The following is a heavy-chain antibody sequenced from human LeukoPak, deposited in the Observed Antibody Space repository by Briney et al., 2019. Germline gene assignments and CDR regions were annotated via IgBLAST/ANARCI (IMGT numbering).Heavy chain of an antibody. CDR2: IRANGETT. D-gene: IGHD7-27*01. V-gene: IGHV3-23*01. J-gene: IGHJ3*02. Sequence: GGSLRLSCAASGFPFSSYEMNWVRQAPGKGLEWVSGIRANGETTYYADSVRGRFTISRDNSRSMVWLQMNGLTAEDTAMYYCGRDLNWGAFDIRGLGTLVTVSS. CDR1: GFPFSSYE. CDR3: GRDLNWGAFDI.